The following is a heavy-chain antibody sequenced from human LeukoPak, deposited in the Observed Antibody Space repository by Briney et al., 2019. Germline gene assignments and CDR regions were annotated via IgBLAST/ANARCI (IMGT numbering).Heavy chain of an antibody. CDR3: ARDGGGKRPLRFLEWLDNVNYDY. V-gene: IGHV1-2*06. CDR2: INPNSGGT. J-gene: IGHJ4*02. Sequence: ASVKVSCKASGYTFTGYYMHWVRQAPGQGLEWMGRINPNSGGTNYAQKFQGRVTMTRDTSISTAYMELSRLRSDDTAVYYCARDGGGKRPLRFLEWLDNVNYDYWGQGTLVTVSS. CDR1: GYTFTGYY. D-gene: IGHD3-3*01.